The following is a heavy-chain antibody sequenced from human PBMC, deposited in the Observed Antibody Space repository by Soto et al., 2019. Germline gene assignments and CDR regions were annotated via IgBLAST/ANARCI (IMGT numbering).Heavy chain of an antibody. CDR2: ISVDNGKT. Sequence: GASVKVSCKASGYTFSMYAITWLRQAPGQGLDWMGWISVDNGKTNYAQNFQGRLVMTTDTSTTTAYMDLRSLRSDDTAVYYCAIVPRSTIRGHYFYQYGMDVWGQGTTVTVSS. J-gene: IGHJ6*02. D-gene: IGHD3-10*01. CDR1: GYTFSMYA. CDR3: AIVPRSTIRGHYFYQYGMDV. V-gene: IGHV1-18*04.